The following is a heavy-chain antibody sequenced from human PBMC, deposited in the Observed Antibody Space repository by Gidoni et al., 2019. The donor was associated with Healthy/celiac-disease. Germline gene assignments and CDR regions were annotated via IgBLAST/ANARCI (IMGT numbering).Heavy chain of an antibody. D-gene: IGHD3-16*01. CDR3: TTEPPRKWVDYVWGSEPDELDY. CDR1: GFTFSNAW. V-gene: IGHV3-15*07. J-gene: IGHJ4*02. CDR2: IKSKTDGGPT. Sequence: EVQLVESGGGLVKPGGSLRLSCAASGFTFSNAWMNWVRPAPGKGLEWVGRIKSKTDGGPTDYAAPVKGRFTISRDDSKNTLYLQMNSLKTEDTAVYYCTTEPPRKWVDYVWGSEPDELDYWGQGTLVTVSS.